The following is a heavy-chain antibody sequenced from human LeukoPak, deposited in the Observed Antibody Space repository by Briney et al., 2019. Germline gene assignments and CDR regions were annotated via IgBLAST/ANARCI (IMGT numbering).Heavy chain of an antibody. Sequence: GGSLRLSCAASEFTFSTYSMNWVRQAPGKGLEWVSSLSSSSSYIYYADSVKGRFTISRDNAKNSLYLQMNSLRAEDTAVYHCARGENNYGYYYFDYWGQGTLVTVSS. CDR3: ARGENNYGYYYFDY. CDR2: LSSSSSYI. CDR1: EFTFSTYS. V-gene: IGHV3-21*01. J-gene: IGHJ4*02. D-gene: IGHD5-18*01.